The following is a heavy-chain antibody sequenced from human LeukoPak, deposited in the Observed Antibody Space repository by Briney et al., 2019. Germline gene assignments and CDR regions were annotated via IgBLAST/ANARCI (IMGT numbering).Heavy chain of an antibody. CDR1: EFPFGTYW. Sequence: AGSLRLSCTASEFPFGTYWMTWVRQAPGKGLEWVGNIVQDGSEKYYVDSVKGRFTISRDNTKNLLYLQMTSLRAEDTAVYYCARGFQGLDVWGQGTTVTVSS. CDR3: ARGFQGLDV. CDR2: IVQDGSEK. V-gene: IGHV3-7*05. D-gene: IGHD2-21*01. J-gene: IGHJ6*02.